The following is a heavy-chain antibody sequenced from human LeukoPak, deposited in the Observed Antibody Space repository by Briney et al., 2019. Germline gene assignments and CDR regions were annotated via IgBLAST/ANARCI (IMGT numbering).Heavy chain of an antibody. CDR2: IYSGGST. CDR1: GFTFRSYA. Sequence: GGSLRLSCVGSGFTFRSYAMSWVRQAPGKGLEWVSVIYSGGSTYYADSVKGRFTISRDNSKNTLYLQMNSLRAEDTAVYYCARAPRHWGQGTLVTVSS. J-gene: IGHJ1*01. V-gene: IGHV3-53*01. CDR3: ARAPRH.